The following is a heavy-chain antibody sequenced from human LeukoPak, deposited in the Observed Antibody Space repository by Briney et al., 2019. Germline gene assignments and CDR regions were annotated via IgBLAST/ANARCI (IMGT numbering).Heavy chain of an antibody. J-gene: IGHJ4*02. V-gene: IGHV6-1*01. CDR3: ARAPAGSSWPANFDY. Sequence: SQTLSLTCAISGDSVSSNSAAWNWIRQSPSRGLEWLGRTFYRSKCYNDYAVSVKSRITIDPDTSKNQFSLQLNSVTPEDTAVYYCARAPAGSSWPANFDYWGQGTLVTVSS. CDR2: TFYRSKCYN. D-gene: IGHD6-13*01. CDR1: GDSVSSNSAA.